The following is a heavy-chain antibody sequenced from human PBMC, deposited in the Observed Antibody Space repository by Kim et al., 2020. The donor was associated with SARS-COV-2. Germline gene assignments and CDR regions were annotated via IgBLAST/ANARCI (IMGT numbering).Heavy chain of an antibody. Sequence: SETLSLTCTVSGGSISSSSYYWGWIRQPPGKGLEWIGSIYYSGSTYYNPSLKSRVTISVDTSKNQFSLKLSSVTAADTAVYYCARQLVTIFGVVGFDYWGQGTLVTVSS. CDR1: GGSISSSSYY. CDR3: ARQLVTIFGVVGFDY. J-gene: IGHJ4*02. D-gene: IGHD3-3*01. V-gene: IGHV4-39*01. CDR2: IYYSGST.